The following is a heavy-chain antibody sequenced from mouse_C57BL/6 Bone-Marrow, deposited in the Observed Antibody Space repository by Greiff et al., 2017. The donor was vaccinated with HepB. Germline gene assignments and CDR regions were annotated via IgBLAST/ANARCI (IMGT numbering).Heavy chain of an antibody. D-gene: IGHD2-4*01. CDR2: IRSKSNNYAT. CDR3: VRQGDYDPFAY. Sequence: EVQVVESGGGLVQPKGSLKLSCAASGFSFNTYAMNWVRQAPGKGLEWVARIRSKSNNYATYYADSVKDRFTISRDDSESMLYLQMNNLKTEDTAMYYCVRQGDYDPFAYWGQGTLVTVSA. CDR1: GFSFNTYA. V-gene: IGHV10-1*01. J-gene: IGHJ3*01.